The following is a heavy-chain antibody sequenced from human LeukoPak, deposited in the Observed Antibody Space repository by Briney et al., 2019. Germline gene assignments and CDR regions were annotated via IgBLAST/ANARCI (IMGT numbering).Heavy chain of an antibody. CDR2: ISGSGGST. V-gene: IGHV3-23*01. D-gene: IGHD3-10*01. CDR3: AKAYGSGSNGVYHFDY. J-gene: IGHJ4*02. Sequence: PGGSLRLSCAASGFTFSSYAMSWVRQAPGKGLEWVSAISGSGGSTYYADSVKGRFTISRDNSKNTLYLQMNSLRVEDTAAYYCAKAYGSGSNGVYHFDYWGQGTLVTVSS. CDR1: GFTFSSYA.